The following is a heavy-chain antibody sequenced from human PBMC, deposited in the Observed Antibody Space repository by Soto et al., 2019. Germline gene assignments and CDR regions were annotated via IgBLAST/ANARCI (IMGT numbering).Heavy chain of an antibody. CDR1: GFIFSNYA. J-gene: IGHJ4*02. V-gene: IGHV3-64*01. CDR3: ARADSGGDYHY. CDR2: ITSNGGST. D-gene: IGHD2-21*02. Sequence: GSLRLSCAASGFIFSNYAMHWVRQAPGKGLEYVSAITSNGGSTYYANSVKGRFTISRYNSKNTLSLQMGSLRAEDMAVYYCARADSGGDYHYWGQGTLVTVSS.